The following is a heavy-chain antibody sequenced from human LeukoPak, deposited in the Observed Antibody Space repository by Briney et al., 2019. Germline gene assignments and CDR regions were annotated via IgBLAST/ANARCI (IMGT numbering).Heavy chain of an antibody. D-gene: IGHD5-18*01. CDR2: IYSSGSS. J-gene: IGHJ4*02. Sequence: SETLSLTCSVSGGSISSYNWSWIRQSAGKGLEWIGSIYSSGSSNYNPSLKSRVTMSIDTSKNQFSLKLSSVTAADTAVYYCARGDTGYSYGSFFDYWGQGTLVTVSS. V-gene: IGHV4-4*07. CDR3: ARGDTGYSYGSFFDY. CDR1: GGSISSYN.